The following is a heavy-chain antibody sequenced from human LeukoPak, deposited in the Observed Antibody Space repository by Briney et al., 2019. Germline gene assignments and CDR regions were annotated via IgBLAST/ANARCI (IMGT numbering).Heavy chain of an antibody. J-gene: IGHJ3*02. Sequence: QSGGSLGLSCEASGFTFGSYEMTWVRQAPGKGLEWPSYISTSGSIIVYADSVRGRFTVSRDNAKNSLYLQMNSLRAEDMALYYCAKDRRWLQLSYAFDIWGQGTMVTVSS. CDR2: ISTSGSII. V-gene: IGHV3-48*03. D-gene: IGHD5-24*01. CDR1: GFTFGSYE. CDR3: AKDRRWLQLSYAFDI.